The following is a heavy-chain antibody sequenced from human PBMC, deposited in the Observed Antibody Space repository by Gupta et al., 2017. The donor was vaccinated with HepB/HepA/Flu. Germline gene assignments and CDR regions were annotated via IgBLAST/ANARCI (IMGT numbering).Heavy chain of an antibody. CDR1: GYTFTTYA. CDR2: INAGNGYK. Sequence: QVQLVQSGAEVKKPGASVKVSCKASGYTFTTYAMHWVRQAPGQRREWMGWINAGNGYKKYSRKFPGRVTISRDTSSSTGYMEMSSLRSEDTAVYYCARGYYDSSGSYSDTFLDYWGQGTLVTVSS. CDR3: ARGYYDSSGSYSDTFLDY. D-gene: IGHD3-22*01. J-gene: IGHJ4*02. V-gene: IGHV1-3*01.